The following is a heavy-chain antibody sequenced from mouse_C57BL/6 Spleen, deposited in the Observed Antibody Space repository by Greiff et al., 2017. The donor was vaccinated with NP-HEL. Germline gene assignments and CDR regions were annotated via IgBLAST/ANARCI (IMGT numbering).Heavy chain of an antibody. CDR1: GFTFSSYA. D-gene: IGHD1-1*01. J-gene: IGHJ4*01. CDR3: ARDYYGSSWDAMDY. CDR2: ISDGGSYT. V-gene: IGHV5-4*01. Sequence: EVMLVESGGGLVKPGGSLKLSCAASGFTFSSYAMSWVRQTPEKRLEWVATISDGGSYTYYPDNVKGRFTISRDNAKNNLYLQMSHLKSEDTAMYYCARDYYGSSWDAMDYWGQGTSVTVSS.